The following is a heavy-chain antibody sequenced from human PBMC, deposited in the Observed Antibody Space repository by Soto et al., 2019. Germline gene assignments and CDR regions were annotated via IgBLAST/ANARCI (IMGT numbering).Heavy chain of an antibody. CDR3: ARAEYSSIYYFDY. CDR2: LIPVFTTP. Sequence: WASVKVSCKTSGGIFRNYAINWVRLAPGQGLEWMGGLIPVFTTPNYAQKFQGRVTITADESTGTAYMELSSLRSDDAAVYYCARAEYSSIYYFDYWGQGTVVTVSS. D-gene: IGHD2-2*01. V-gene: IGHV1-69*13. J-gene: IGHJ4*02. CDR1: GGIFRNYA.